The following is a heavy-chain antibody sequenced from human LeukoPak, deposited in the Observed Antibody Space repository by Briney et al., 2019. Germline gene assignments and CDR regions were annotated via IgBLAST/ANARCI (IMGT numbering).Heavy chain of an antibody. CDR2: ISSSGSTI. J-gene: IGHJ4*02. V-gene: IGHV3-48*04. CDR1: GFTFSSYS. D-gene: IGHD3-22*01. CDR3: ASPAGGYYLSYFDY. Sequence: GGSLRLSCAASGFTFSSYSMNWVRQAPGKGLEWVSYISSSGSTIYYADSVKGRFTISRDNAKNSLYLQMNSLRAEDTAVYYCASPAGGYYLSYFDYWGQGTLVTVSS.